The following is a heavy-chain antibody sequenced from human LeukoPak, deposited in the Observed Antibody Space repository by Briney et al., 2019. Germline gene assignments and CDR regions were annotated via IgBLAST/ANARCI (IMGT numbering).Heavy chain of an antibody. CDR3: ARGGRPNYYGSGSYYKTWFDP. V-gene: IGHV1-2*04. CDR2: INPNSGGT. D-gene: IGHD3-10*01. CDR1: GYTFTSYY. Sequence: ASVKVSCKASGYTFTSYYMHWVRQAPGQGLEWMGWINPNSGGTNYAQKFQGWVTMTRDTSISTAYMELSRLRSDDTAVYYCARGGRPNYYGSGSYYKTWFDPWGQGTLVTVSS. J-gene: IGHJ5*02.